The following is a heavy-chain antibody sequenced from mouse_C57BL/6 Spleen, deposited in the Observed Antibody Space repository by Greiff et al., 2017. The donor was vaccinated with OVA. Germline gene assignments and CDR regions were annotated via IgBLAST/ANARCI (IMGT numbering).Heavy chain of an antibody. Sequence: QVQLKESGAELAKPGASVKLSCKASGYTFTSYWMHWVKQRPGQGLEWIGYINPSSGYTKYNQKFKDKATLTADKSSSTAYMQLSSLTYEDSAVYYCARSLYDYDGVYYAMDYWGQGTSVTVSS. CDR2: INPSSGYT. V-gene: IGHV1-7*01. CDR1: GYTFTSYW. D-gene: IGHD2-4*01. CDR3: ARSLYDYDGVYYAMDY. J-gene: IGHJ4*01.